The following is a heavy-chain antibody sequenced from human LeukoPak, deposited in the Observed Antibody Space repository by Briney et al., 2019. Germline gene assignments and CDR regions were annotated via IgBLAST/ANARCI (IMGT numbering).Heavy chain of an antibody. CDR2: ISGGST. D-gene: IGHD6-19*01. CDR3: ARGWVPADY. J-gene: IGHJ4*02. Sequence: GGSLRLSCAASGFTFSSYAMSWVRQAPGKGLEWVSAISGGSTYYADSVKGRFTISRDNSKNTLYLQMNSLRTEDTAVYYCARGWVPADYWGQGTLVTVSS. V-gene: IGHV3-23*01. CDR1: GFTFSSYA.